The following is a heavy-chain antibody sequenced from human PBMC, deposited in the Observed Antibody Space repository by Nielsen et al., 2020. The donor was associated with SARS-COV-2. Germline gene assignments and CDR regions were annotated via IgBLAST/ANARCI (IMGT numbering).Heavy chain of an antibody. CDR1: GHTFSSYY. Sequence: ASVKVSCKASGHTFSSYYMHWVRQAPGQGLEWMGIINPSGGSTSYAQKFQGRVTMTRDTSTSTVYMELSSLRSEDTAVYYCATARQWPYHGIWFDPWGQGTLVTVSS. V-gene: IGHV1-46*01. D-gene: IGHD6-19*01. J-gene: IGHJ5*02. CDR3: ATARQWPYHGIWFDP. CDR2: INPSGGST.